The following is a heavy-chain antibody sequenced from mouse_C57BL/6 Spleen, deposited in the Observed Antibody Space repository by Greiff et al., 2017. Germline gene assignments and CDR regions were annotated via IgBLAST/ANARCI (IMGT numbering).Heavy chain of an antibody. CDR1: GYNFTSYW. Sequence: QVQLQQPGSELVKPGASVKLSCKASGYNFTSYWMHWVKQRPGQGLEWIGNINPGNGGTNYNEKFKSKATLTVDKSSSTAYMQLSSLTSEDSAVYYCARSVNWDHFDSWGQGTTLTVSS. V-gene: IGHV1-53*01. CDR2: INPGNGGT. CDR3: ARSVNWDHFDS. J-gene: IGHJ2*01. D-gene: IGHD4-1*01.